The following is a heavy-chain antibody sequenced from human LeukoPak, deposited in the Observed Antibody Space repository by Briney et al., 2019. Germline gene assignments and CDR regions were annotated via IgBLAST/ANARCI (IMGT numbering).Heavy chain of an antibody. J-gene: IGHJ4*02. CDR2: IWYDGSNK. Sequence: GVSLRLSCAASGFTFSSYGMHWVRQAPGKGLEWLAAIWYDGSNKYYADSVKGRFTISRDNSKNTLYLQMNSLRAEDTAVYYCATVTSGLTYFDYWGQGTLVTVSS. CDR3: ATVTSGLTYFDY. V-gene: IGHV3-33*01. D-gene: IGHD3-10*01. CDR1: GFTFSSYG.